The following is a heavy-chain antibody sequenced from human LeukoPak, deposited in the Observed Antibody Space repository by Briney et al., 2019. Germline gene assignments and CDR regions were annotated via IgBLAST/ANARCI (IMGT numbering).Heavy chain of an antibody. CDR1: GGSISNYY. V-gene: IGHV4-59*01. CDR3: ARGVYIAAAQYGY. J-gene: IGHJ4*02. CDR2: IYYSGTT. D-gene: IGHD6-13*01. Sequence: SETLSLTCTVSGGSISNYYWSWIRQPPRKGLEWIGYIYYSGTTNYNPSLKGRVTISVDTSKNQFSLKLNSVTAADTAVYYCARGVYIAAAQYGYWGQGTLVTVSS.